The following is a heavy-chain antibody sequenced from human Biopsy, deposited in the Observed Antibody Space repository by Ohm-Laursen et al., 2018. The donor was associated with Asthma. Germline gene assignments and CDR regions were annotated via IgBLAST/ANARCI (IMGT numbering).Heavy chain of an antibody. V-gene: IGHV4-31*03. Sequence: TLSLTCPVSGGSLSSGPYYWSWVRQHPGKGLEWIGYINYSGSTFYSPSLESRVTVSVDTSKNQFSLKLSSVTAADTAVYYCARDLSGYCTSSACYRFDSWGQGTLVTVSS. CDR2: INYSGST. CDR3: ARDLSGYCTSSACYRFDS. J-gene: IGHJ5*01. CDR1: GGSLSSGPYY. D-gene: IGHD2-8*01.